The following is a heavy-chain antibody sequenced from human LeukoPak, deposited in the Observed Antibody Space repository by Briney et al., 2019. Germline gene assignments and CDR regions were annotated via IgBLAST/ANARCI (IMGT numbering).Heavy chain of an antibody. V-gene: IGHV4-34*01. CDR3: ARGCVWRGRYYYYYMDV. Sequence: SETLSLTCAVYGGSFSGYYWSWMRQPPRKGREWIGEINHSGSTNYNPSLKSRVTISVDTSKNQSSLKLSSVTAAHRPVYYCARGCVWRGRYYYYYMDVWGKGTTVSVS. J-gene: IGHJ6*03. D-gene: IGHD2-21*01. CDR2: INHSGST. CDR1: GGSFSGYY.